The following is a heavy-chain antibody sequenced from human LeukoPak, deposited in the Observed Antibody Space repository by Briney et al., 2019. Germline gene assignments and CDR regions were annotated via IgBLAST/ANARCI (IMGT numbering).Heavy chain of an antibody. J-gene: IGHJ4*02. CDR3: AREMTATGRGHYFDY. CDR1: GGSISYHY. CDR2: GFYSGST. D-gene: IGHD3-9*01. Sequence: SETLSLTCTVSGGSISYHYWNCIRQPPGKELEWIGDGFYSGSTDYNPSLKSRVTISVDTSKRQIPLKLSSVTAADTALYYCAREMTATGRGHYFDYWGQGALVTVSS. V-gene: IGHV4-59*11.